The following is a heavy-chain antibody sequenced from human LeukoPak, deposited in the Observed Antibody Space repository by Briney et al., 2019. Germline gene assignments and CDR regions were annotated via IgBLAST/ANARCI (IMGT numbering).Heavy chain of an antibody. J-gene: IGHJ4*02. CDR1: GFTFSSYW. D-gene: IGHD5-24*01. Sequence: GGSLRLSCAASGFTFSSYWMHWVRQAPGKGLVWVSRINSDGSSTSYADSVKGRFTISRDNAKNTLYLQMNSLRAEDTAVYYCARDRYRSHYGYKPFGYWGQGTLVTVSS. CDR2: INSDGSST. V-gene: IGHV3-74*01. CDR3: ARDRYRSHYGYKPFGY.